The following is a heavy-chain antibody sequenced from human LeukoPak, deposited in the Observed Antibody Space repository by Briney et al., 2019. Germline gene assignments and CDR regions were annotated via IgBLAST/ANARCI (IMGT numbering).Heavy chain of an antibody. J-gene: IGHJ3*02. CDR1: GGSISSYY. CDR2: IYTSGST. D-gene: IGHD1-26*01. CDR3: AREGYSGSYYGAFDI. V-gene: IGHV4-4*07. Sequence: SETLSLTCTVSGGSISSYYWSWIRQPSGKGLEWIGRIYTSGSTNYNPSLKSRVTISVDTSKNQFSLKLSSVTAADTAVYYCAREGYSGSYYGAFDIWGQGTMVTVSS.